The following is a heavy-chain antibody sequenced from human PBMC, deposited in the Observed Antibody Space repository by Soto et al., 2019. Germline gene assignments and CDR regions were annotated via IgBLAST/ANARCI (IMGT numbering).Heavy chain of an antibody. Sequence: SETLSLTCTVSGGSISSYYWSWVRQPPGKGLEWIGYIYYTGSTNYNPSLKSRVTISVDTSKNQFSLKLSSVTAADTAVYYCARALPMVRGVISNYFDFWGQGTVVTSP. CDR1: GGSISSYY. J-gene: IGHJ4*02. V-gene: IGHV4-59*01. CDR3: ARALPMVRGVISNYFDF. CDR2: IYYTGST. D-gene: IGHD3-10*01.